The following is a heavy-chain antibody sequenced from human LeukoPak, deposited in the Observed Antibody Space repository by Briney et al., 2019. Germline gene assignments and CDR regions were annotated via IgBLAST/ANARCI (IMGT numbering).Heavy chain of an antibody. V-gene: IGHV3-30*18. Sequence: GGSLRLSCAASGLTFSRYAMTWVRQAPGKGLEWVAFISYDGSNNYYADSVKGRFTISRDNSKNTLFLQMSSLRAEDTALYYCAKTLATGGGSYNMDVWGQGTTVTVS. CDR3: AKTLATGGGSYNMDV. D-gene: IGHD2-8*02. J-gene: IGHJ6*02. CDR1: GLTFSRYA. CDR2: ISYDGSNN.